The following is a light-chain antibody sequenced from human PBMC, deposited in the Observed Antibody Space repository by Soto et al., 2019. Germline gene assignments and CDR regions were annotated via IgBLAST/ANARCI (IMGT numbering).Light chain of an antibody. Sequence: ERVMTQSPATLSVSPGVRATLSGSASQSIIDTLAWYQQKPGQAPRLLIHGASTRAPGFPARFSGSGSGTDFTLTISSLQSEDFAVYYCQQYDNWPWTFGQGTKVDIK. V-gene: IGKV3-15*01. CDR3: QQYDNWPWT. J-gene: IGKJ1*01. CDR1: QSIIDT. CDR2: GAS.